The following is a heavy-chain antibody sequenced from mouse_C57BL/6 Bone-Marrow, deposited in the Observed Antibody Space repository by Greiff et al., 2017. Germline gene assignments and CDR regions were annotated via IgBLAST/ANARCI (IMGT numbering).Heavy chain of an antibody. Sequence: EVKLVESGGGLVQPGGSLKLSCAASGFTFSDYGMAWVRQAPRKGPEWVAFISNLAYSIYYADTVTGRFTISRENAKNTLYLDMSSLRSEDTAMYYCAKGDWFAYWGQGTLVTVSA. CDR1: GFTFSDYG. J-gene: IGHJ3*01. V-gene: IGHV5-15*01. CDR2: ISNLAYSI. CDR3: AKGDWFAY.